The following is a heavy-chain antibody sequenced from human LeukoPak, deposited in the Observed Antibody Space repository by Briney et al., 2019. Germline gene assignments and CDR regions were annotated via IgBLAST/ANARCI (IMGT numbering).Heavy chain of an antibody. Sequence: PSETLSLTCAVYGGSFSGYYWSWIRQPPGKGLEWIGEINHSGSTNYNPSFKSRVTISVDTSKNQFSLKLSSVTAADTAVYYCASQNRAYCSGGSCYSGYYYYYYYMDVWGKGTTVTVSS. CDR3: ASQNRAYCSGGSCYSGYYYYYYYMDV. D-gene: IGHD2-15*01. V-gene: IGHV4-34*01. CDR2: INHSGST. CDR1: GGSFSGYY. J-gene: IGHJ6*03.